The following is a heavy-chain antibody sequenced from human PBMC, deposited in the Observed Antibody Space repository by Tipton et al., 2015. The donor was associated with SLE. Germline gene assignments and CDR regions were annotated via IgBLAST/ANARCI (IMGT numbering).Heavy chain of an antibody. CDR1: GGSISSGGYY. Sequence: LRLFCTVSGGSISSGGYYWSWIRPHPGKGLEWIGYIYYSGSTYYNPSLKSRVTISVDTSKNQFSLKLSSVTAADTAVYYCARDYYDSSGYYPFDYWGQGTLVTVSS. CDR2: IYYSGST. V-gene: IGHV4-31*02. CDR3: ARDYYDSSGYYPFDY. J-gene: IGHJ4*02. D-gene: IGHD3-22*01.